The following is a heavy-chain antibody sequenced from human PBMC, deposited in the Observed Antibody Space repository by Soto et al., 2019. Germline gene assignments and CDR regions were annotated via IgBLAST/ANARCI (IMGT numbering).Heavy chain of an antibody. V-gene: IGHV3-30*03. CDR2: ISYDGSNK. CDR1: GFTFSSYG. CDR3: XXXRGSSDDDY. J-gene: IGHJ4*02. D-gene: IGHD6-19*01. Sequence: QVQLVESGGGVVQPGRSLRLSCAASGFTFSSYGMHWVRQAPGKGLEWVAVISYDGSNKYYADSVKGRFTISRDNSXXXXXXXXXXXXXXXXXXXXXXXXRGSSDDDYWGQGTLVTVSS.